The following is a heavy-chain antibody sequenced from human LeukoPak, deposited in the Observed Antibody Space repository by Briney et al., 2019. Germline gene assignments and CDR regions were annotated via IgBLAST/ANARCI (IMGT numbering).Heavy chain of an antibody. CDR3: ARDRAVAYDY. CDR1: GFTFSSYE. Sequence: GGSLRLSCAASGFTFSSYEMNWVRQAPGKGLGWVSYISSSGSTIYYADSVKGRFTISRDNAKNSLYLQMNSLRAEDTAVYYCARDRAVAYDYWGQGTLVTVSS. CDR2: ISSSGSTI. J-gene: IGHJ4*02. D-gene: IGHD6-19*01. V-gene: IGHV3-48*03.